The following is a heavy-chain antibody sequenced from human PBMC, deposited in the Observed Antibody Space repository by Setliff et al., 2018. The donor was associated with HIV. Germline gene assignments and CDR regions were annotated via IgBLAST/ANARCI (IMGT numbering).Heavy chain of an antibody. CDR3: ARGAFIGYGCSYFGMDV. CDR1: GGSISSSSYY. D-gene: IGHD3-22*01. CDR2: IYYSGST. Sequence: PSETLSLTCTVSGGSISSSSYYWCWIRHPPGKWLEWIGSIYYSGSTYYNPSLKSRVTISVDTSKNQFSLKLSSVTAADTAVYYCARGAFIGYGCSYFGMDVWCQGTTVTVSS. V-gene: IGHV4-39*07. J-gene: IGHJ6*02.